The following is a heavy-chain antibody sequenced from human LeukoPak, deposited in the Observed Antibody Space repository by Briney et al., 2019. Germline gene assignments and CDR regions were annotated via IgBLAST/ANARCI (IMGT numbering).Heavy chain of an antibody. CDR3: AELGITMVGGV. D-gene: IGHD3-10*02. V-gene: IGHV3-21*01. J-gene: IGHJ6*04. CDR1: GFTFSSYS. Sequence: GGSLRLSCAASGFTFSSYSMNWVRQAPGKGLEWVSFISSSSSYIYYADSVKGRFTISRDNAKNSLYLQMNSLRAEDTAVYYCAELGITMVGGVWGKGTTVTISS. CDR2: ISSSSSYI.